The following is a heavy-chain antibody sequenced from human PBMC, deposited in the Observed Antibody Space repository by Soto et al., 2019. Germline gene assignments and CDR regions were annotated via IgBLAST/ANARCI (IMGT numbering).Heavy chain of an antibody. CDR2: IRSKANSYAT. V-gene: IGHV3-73*01. CDR1: GFTFSGSA. J-gene: IGHJ6*02. Sequence: QPVGSLRLSCAASGFTFSGSAMHWVRQASGKGLEWVGRIRSKANSYATAYAASVKGRFTISRDDSKNTAYLQMNSLKTEDTAVYYCTRLGGNYYYYYGMDVWGQGTTVTVSS. CDR3: TRLGGNYYYYYGMDV. D-gene: IGHD3-16*01.